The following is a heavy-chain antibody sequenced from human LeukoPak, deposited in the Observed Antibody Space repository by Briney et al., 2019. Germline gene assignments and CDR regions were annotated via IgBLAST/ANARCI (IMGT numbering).Heavy chain of an antibody. CDR2: IYYSGST. D-gene: IGHD3-10*01. V-gene: IGHV4-59*01. CDR1: GGSISSYY. Sequence: SETLSLTCTVSGGSISSYYWSWIRQPPGKGLEWIGYIYYSGSTNYNPSLKSRVTISVDTSKNQFSLKLSSVTAADTAVYYCARDRCCYGSGSSSCFDYWGQGTLVTVSS. J-gene: IGHJ4*02. CDR3: ARDRCCYGSGSSSCFDY.